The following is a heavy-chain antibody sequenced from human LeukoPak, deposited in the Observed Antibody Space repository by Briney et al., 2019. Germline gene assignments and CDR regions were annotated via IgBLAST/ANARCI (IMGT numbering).Heavy chain of an antibody. D-gene: IGHD5-24*01. J-gene: IGHJ2*01. V-gene: IGHV1-69*05. CDR2: IIPIFGTA. CDR1: GGTFSSYA. Sequence: GASVKVSCKASGGTFSSYAISWVRQAPGQGLEWMGGIIPIFGTANYAQKFQGRVTITTDESTSTAYMELSSLRSDDTAVYYCARAPVEMATDLYWYFDLWGRGTLVTVSS. CDR3: ARAPVEMATDLYWYFDL.